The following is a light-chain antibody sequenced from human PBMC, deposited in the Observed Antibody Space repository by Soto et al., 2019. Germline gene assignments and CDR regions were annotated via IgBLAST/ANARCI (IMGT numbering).Light chain of an antibody. CDR2: GNS. J-gene: IGLJ2*01. Sequence: QSVLTQPPSVSGAPGQRVTISCTGSSSNIGAGYDVHWYQQLPGTAPKLLIYGNSNRPSGVPDRFSGSKSSTSASLAITGLQAEDEADYYCQSYDSSLSGSGFGGGTKLTVL. CDR3: QSYDSSLSGSG. CDR1: SSNIGAGYD. V-gene: IGLV1-40*01.